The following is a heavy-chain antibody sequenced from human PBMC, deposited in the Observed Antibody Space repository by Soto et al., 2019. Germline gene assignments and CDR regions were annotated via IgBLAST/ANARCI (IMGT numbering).Heavy chain of an antibody. CDR2: ISAYNGNT. CDR1: GYTFTSYG. Sequence: QVQLVQSGAEVKKPGASVKVSCKASGYTFTSYGISWVRQAPGQGLEWMGWISAYNGNTNYAQKFQGRVTMTTDTSTRTAYMELRSLRSDDTAVYYCARGGKYCTTGVCSFYGMAVWGQGTTVTVSS. D-gene: IGHD2-8*01. J-gene: IGHJ6*02. V-gene: IGHV1-18*01. CDR3: ARGGKYCTTGVCSFYGMAV.